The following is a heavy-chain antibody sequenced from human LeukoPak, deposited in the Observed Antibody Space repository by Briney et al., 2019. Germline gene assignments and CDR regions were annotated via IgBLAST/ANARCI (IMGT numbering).Heavy chain of an antibody. CDR2: INHSGST. D-gene: IGHD2-2*01. V-gene: IGHV4-34*01. Sequence: SETLSLTCAVYGGSFSGYYWSWIRQPPGKGLEWIGEINHSGSTNYNPSLKSRVTISVDTSKNQFSLKLSSVTAADTAVYYCAINPRYCSSTSCYARWSDWFDPWGQGTLVTGSS. CDR1: GGSFSGYY. CDR3: AINPRYCSSTSCYARWSDWFDP. J-gene: IGHJ5*02.